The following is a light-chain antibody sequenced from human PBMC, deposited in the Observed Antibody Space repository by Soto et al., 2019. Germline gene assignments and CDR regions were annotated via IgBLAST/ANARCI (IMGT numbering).Light chain of an antibody. J-gene: IGLJ2*01. CDR3: SSYTSSSTVDVI. V-gene: IGLV2-14*01. CDR2: DVS. Sequence: QSALTQPASVSGSPGQSITISCTGTSSDVGGYSYVSWYQQHPGYAPKLMIYDVSHRPSGVSNRFSGSKSANTASLTISGLQAEDEADYYCSSYTSSSTVDVIFGGGTQLTVL. CDR1: SSDVGGYSY.